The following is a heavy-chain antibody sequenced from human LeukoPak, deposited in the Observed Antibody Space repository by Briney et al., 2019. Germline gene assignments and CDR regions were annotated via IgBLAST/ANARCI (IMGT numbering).Heavy chain of an antibody. J-gene: IGHJ4*02. CDR1: GFTFSSYG. CDR2: ISYDGSNK. CDR3: AKGRWGWSPFDY. V-gene: IGHV3-30*18. Sequence: GRSLRLSCAASGFTFSSYGMHWVRQAPGKGLEWVAVISYDGSNKYNADSVKGRFTISRDNSKNTLYLQMNSLRAEDTAVYYCAKGRWGWSPFDYWGQGTLVTVSS. D-gene: IGHD6-19*01.